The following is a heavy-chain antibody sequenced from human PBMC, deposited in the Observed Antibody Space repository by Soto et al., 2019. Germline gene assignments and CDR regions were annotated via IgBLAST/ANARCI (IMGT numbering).Heavy chain of an antibody. CDR1: GGSISSGGYY. Sequence: SETLSLTCTVSGGSISSGGYYWSWIRQHPGKGLEWIGYIHYSGSTYYNPSLKGRVTISVDTSKNQFSLKLSSVTAADTAVYYCAREDLRYYYGMDVWGQGTTVTVS. D-gene: IGHD3-3*01. CDR2: IHYSGST. J-gene: IGHJ6*02. CDR3: AREDLRYYYGMDV. V-gene: IGHV4-31*03.